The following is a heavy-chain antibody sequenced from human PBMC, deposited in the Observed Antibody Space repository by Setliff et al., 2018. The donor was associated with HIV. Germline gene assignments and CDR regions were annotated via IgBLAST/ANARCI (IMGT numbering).Heavy chain of an antibody. CDR3: AIELSPTGTD. CDR1: GYTFTKYA. J-gene: IGHJ4*02. Sequence: ASVKVSCKASGYTFTKYAMNWVRQAPGQELEGMGWINTNTGNTMYAQGFTGRFVFSLDTSVSTAYLQISSLKAEDTAVYYCAIELSPTGTDWGQGTLVTVSS. D-gene: IGHD1-7*01. V-gene: IGHV7-4-1*02. CDR2: INTNTGNT.